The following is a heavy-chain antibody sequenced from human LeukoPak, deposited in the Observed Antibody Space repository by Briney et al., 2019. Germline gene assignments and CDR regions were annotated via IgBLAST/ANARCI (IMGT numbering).Heavy chain of an antibody. CDR1: GFTFSSYE. V-gene: IGHV3-48*03. J-gene: IGHJ4*02. D-gene: IGHD5-12*01. Sequence: PGGSLRLSCAASGFTFSSYEMNRVRQAPGKGLEWVSYISSSGSTIYYADSVKGRFTISRDNAKNSLYLQMNSLRAEDTAVYYCARENSGYPRGDFDYWGQGTLVTVSS. CDR3: ARENSGYPRGDFDY. CDR2: ISSSGSTI.